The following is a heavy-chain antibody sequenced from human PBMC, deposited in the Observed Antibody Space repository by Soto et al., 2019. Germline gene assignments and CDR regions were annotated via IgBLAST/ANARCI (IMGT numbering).Heavy chain of an antibody. J-gene: IGHJ6*02. Sequence: SETLSLTCTVSGGSISRGGYYWSWIRQHPGKGLEWIGYIYYSGSTYYNPSLKSRVTISVDTSKNQFSLKLSSVTAADTAVYYCASWRTVTTPTEYYGMDVWRQGTTVTVSS. CDR1: GGSISRGGYY. CDR3: ASWRTVTTPTEYYGMDV. D-gene: IGHD4-17*01. V-gene: IGHV4-31*03. CDR2: IYYSGST.